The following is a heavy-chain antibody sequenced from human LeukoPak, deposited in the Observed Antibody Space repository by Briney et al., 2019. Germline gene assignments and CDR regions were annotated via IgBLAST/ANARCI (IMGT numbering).Heavy chain of an antibody. CDR2: IYYSGST. J-gene: IGHJ5*02. Sequence: PSETLSLTCTVSGDSISSGSYYWGWIRQPPGKGLEWIGTIYYSGSTYYNPSLKSRVTISVDTSKNQFSLKLSSVTAADTAVYYCARLITPTSGSNWFDPWGQGTLVTVSS. V-gene: IGHV4-39*01. CDR1: GDSISSGSYY. D-gene: IGHD3-10*01. CDR3: ARLITPTSGSNWFDP.